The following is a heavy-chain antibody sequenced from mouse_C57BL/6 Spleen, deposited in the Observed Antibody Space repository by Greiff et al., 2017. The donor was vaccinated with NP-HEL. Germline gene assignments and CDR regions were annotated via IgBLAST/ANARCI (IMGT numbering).Heavy chain of an antibody. CDR3: ARLYYGYDGSWFAY. D-gene: IGHD2-2*01. V-gene: IGHV14-2*01. CDR1: GFNIKDYY. J-gene: IGHJ3*01. Sequence: VQLQQSGAELVKPGASVKLSCTASGFNIKDYYMHWVKQRTEQGLEWIGRIDPEDGETKSAPKFQGKATITADTSSNTAYLQLSSLTSEDTAVYYCARLYYGYDGSWFAYWGQGTLVTVSA. CDR2: IDPEDGET.